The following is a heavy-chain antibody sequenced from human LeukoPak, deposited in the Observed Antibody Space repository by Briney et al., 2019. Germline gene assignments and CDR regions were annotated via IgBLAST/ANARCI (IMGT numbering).Heavy chain of an antibody. CDR2: IRNKANRYTT. CDR1: GFTFSDHA. Sequence: GGSLRLSCAASGFTFSDHAMDWVRQAPGKGLEWVGRIRNKANRYTTEYAASVQGRLTVSRDDSKNSLYLQMNSMKTEDTAVYYCTRLVGANDWGQGTLVTVSS. CDR3: TRLVGAND. V-gene: IGHV3-72*01. D-gene: IGHD1-26*01. J-gene: IGHJ4*02.